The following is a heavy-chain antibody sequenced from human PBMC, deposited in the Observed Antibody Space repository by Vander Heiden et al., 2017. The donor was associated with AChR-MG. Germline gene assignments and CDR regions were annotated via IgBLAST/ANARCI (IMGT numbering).Heavy chain of an antibody. V-gene: IGHV3-23*01. Sequence: EVQLLESGGGWAQPGGSVRLSCAATGFTFSSYTMSWVRQAPGKGLGCVSAISGSGGSTYYADSVKGRFTISRDNSKNTLYLQMNSLRAEDTAVYYCAKDFWGSAGYWGQGTVVTVSS. CDR1: GFTFSSYT. CDR3: AKDFWGSAGY. CDR2: ISGSGGST. D-gene: IGHD7-27*01. J-gene: IGHJ4*02.